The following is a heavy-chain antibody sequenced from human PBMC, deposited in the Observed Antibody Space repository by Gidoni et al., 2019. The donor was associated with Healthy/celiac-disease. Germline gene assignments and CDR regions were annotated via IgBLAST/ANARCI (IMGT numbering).Heavy chain of an antibody. CDR3: ARGRAYGAYAGDY. Sequence: QVQLMQSWAEVKKPGSSVKVSCKGAGGTFSSYAISWVRQALGQGLEWMVGIIPIFGTANSAQKFQGRVTITADDSPRTAYMVLSSLRSEDTAVHYCARGRAYGAYAGDYWGQVTLVTVSS. CDR2: IIPIFGTA. V-gene: IGHV1-69*01. J-gene: IGHJ4*02. CDR1: GGTFSSYA. D-gene: IGHD4-17*01.